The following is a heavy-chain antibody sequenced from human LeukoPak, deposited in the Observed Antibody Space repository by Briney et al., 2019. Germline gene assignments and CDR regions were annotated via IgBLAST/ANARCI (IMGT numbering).Heavy chain of an antibody. Sequence: GGSLRLSCAASGFTFSSYWMSWVRQAPGKGLEWVANIKRDGTEKYYVDSMKGRFTISRDNAKNSLYLQMNSLGAEDTAVYYCARGITAATSWYFDYWGQGTLVTVSS. D-gene: IGHD2-15*01. CDR3: ARGITAATSWYFDY. CDR2: IKRDGTEK. V-gene: IGHV3-7*01. CDR1: GFTFSSYW. J-gene: IGHJ4*02.